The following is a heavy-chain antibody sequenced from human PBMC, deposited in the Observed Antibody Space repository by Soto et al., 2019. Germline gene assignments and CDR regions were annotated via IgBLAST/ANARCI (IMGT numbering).Heavy chain of an antibody. D-gene: IGHD5-18*01. CDR1: GYTFISYY. J-gene: IGHJ4*02. V-gene: IGHV1-46*03. CDR3: AREEHSYGRTFDY. CDR2: INPSGGGT. Sequence: AASVKVSCKASGYTFISYYMHWLRQAPGQGLEWMGIINPSGGGTSYAQKFQGRATMTRDTSTSTVYMELSSLRSEDTAVYYCAREEHSYGRTFDYWGQGTLVTVSS.